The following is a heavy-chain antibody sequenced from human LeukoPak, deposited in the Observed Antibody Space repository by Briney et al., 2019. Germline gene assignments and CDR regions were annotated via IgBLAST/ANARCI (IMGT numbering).Heavy chain of an antibody. J-gene: IGHJ4*02. CDR2: IIPIFGTA. CDR3: ARGVVVAATEYYFDY. V-gene: IGHV1-69*01. D-gene: IGHD2-15*01. CDR1: GGTFSSYA. Sequence: ASVKVSCKASGGTFSSYAISWVRQAPGQGLEWMGGIIPIFGTANYAQKFQGRVTITADESTSTAYMELSSLRSEDTAVYYCARGVVVAATEYYFDYWGQGTLVTVPS.